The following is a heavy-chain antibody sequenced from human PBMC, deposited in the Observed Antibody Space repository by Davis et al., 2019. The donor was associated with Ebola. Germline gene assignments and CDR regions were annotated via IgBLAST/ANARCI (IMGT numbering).Heavy chain of an antibody. CDR1: GFTFSSYW. Sequence: GESLKISCAASGFTFSSYWMHWVRQAPGKGLVWVSRINSDGSSTSYADSVKGRLTISRENAKNSLYLQMNSLRAGDTAVYYCARARFGSSCYDYWGQGTLVTVSS. V-gene: IGHV3-74*01. CDR2: INSDGSST. J-gene: IGHJ4*02. CDR3: ARARFGSSCYDY. D-gene: IGHD6-13*01.